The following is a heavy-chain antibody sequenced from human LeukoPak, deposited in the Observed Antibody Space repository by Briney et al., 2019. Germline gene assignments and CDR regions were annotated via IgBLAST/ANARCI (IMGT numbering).Heavy chain of an antibody. D-gene: IGHD1-26*01. CDR3: ARGGSYLSAFDI. CDR1: GFTFSSYE. CDR2: ISSSGNSI. Sequence: PGGSLRLSCAASGFTFSSYEMNWVRQAPGKGLEWVSYISSSGNSIYYADSVKGRFTISRDNSKNTLYLQMNSLRAEDTAVYYCARGGSYLSAFDIWGQGTMVTVSS. V-gene: IGHV3-48*03. J-gene: IGHJ3*02.